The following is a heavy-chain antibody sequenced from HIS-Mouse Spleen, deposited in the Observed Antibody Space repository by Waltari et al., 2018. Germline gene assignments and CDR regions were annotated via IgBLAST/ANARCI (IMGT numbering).Heavy chain of an antibody. CDR2: IYSGGST. V-gene: IGHV3-66*01. CDR1: GFPLSSNS. CDR3: ARTMTTVNAFDI. D-gene: IGHD4-17*01. Sequence: EVQLVESGGGLVQPGGSMRLSCAASGFPLSSNSMIWVRQAPGKGLEWVSVIYSGGSTYYADSVKGRFTISRDNSKNTLYLQMNSLRAEDTAVYYCARTMTTVNAFDIWGQGTMVTVSS. J-gene: IGHJ3*02.